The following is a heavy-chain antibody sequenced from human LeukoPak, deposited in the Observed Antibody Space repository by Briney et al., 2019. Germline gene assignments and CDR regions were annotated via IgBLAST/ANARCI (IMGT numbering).Heavy chain of an antibody. J-gene: IGHJ4*02. CDR2: ISRTGTI. V-gene: IGHV4-4*02. CDR3: ARGQGAADY. Sequence: SGTLSLTCAVSGGSISSRNWWGWVRQPPGKGLEWIGEISRTGTIDYDPSVRSRATISLDKSESQFSLRLTSLTSADTAVYYCARGQGAADYWGQGILVIVSS. CDR1: GGSISSRNW. D-gene: IGHD1-26*01.